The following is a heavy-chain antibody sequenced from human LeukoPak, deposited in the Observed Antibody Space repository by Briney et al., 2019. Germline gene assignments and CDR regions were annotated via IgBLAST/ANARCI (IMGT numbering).Heavy chain of an antibody. CDR3: ASIVATMGVAAADGY. D-gene: IGHD5-12*01. J-gene: IGHJ4*02. CDR1: GGTFSSYA. V-gene: IGHV1-69*06. Sequence: SVKVSCKASGGTFSSYAVSWVRLAPGQGLEWMGGIIPLFRASIYAQKFQGRVTITADKSTSTAYMELSSLRSEDTAVYYCASIVATMGVAAADGYWGQGTLVTVSS. CDR2: IIPLFRAS.